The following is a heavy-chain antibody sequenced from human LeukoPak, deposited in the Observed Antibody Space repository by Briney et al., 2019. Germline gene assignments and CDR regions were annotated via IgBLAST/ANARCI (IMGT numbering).Heavy chain of an antibody. D-gene: IGHD4/OR15-4a*01. CDR1: GGSLSGYY. CDR3: AREGRMSMGIEY. CDR2: INHRGST. V-gene: IGHV4-34*01. J-gene: IGHJ4*02. Sequence: SETLSLTCAVYGGSLSGYYWSWIRQPPGKGLQWIGEINHRGSTNYNPSLKSRVTMSVDTSKNHFSLNLSSVTAADTAMYFCAREGRMSMGIEYWGQGTLVTVSS.